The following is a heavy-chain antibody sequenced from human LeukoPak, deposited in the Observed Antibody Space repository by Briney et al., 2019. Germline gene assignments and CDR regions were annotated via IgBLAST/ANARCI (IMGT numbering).Heavy chain of an antibody. V-gene: IGHV3-74*01. CDR1: GFTFSSYA. CDR3: ARDRDYGMDV. Sequence: GGSLRLSCAASGFTFSSYAMHWVRQAPGRGLVWVARINTDGSTTTYADSVKGRFTISRDNAKNTLYLQMNSLRAEDMAVYYCARDRDYGMDVWGQGTTVTVSS. J-gene: IGHJ6*02. CDR2: INTDGSTT.